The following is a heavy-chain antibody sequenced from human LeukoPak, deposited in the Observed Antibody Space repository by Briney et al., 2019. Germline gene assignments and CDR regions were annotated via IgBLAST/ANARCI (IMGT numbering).Heavy chain of an antibody. Sequence: GGSLRLSCAASGFTFSSYSMNWVRQAPGKGLEWVSAISGSGGSTYYADSVEGRFTISRDNSKNTLYLQMNSLRAEDTAVYYCAIPPISSLLDAFDIWGQGTMVTVSS. CDR1: GFTFSSYS. V-gene: IGHV3-23*01. CDR3: AIPPISSLLDAFDI. CDR2: ISGSGGST. D-gene: IGHD2-2*01. J-gene: IGHJ3*02.